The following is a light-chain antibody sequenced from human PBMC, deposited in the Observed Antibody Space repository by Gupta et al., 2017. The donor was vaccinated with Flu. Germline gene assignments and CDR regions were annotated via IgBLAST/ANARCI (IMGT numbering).Light chain of an antibody. CDR3: QSYDNSLSGPV. J-gene: IGLJ2*01. CDR1: SSNIGASND. CDR2: GIT. V-gene: IGLV1-40*01. Sequence: QSVLTQPPSVSGAPGQRVTISCTGSSSNIGASNDVHWYRQLPGTAPKLLSYGITNRPSGVPDRFSGSKSGTSASLAITGLQAEDEADYYCQSYDNSLSGPVFGGGTKLTVL.